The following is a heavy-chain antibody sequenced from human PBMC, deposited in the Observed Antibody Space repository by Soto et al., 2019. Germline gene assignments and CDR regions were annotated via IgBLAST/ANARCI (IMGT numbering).Heavy chain of an antibody. CDR3: VRGYCTSSASCEGDFQH. V-gene: IGHV1-46*01. Sequence: QVQLVQSGAEVKEPGASVKISCKASGYTFTTYHIYWVRQAPGQGLDWMGMIDPIGGNTGYARKFQGMVAMTRDTSTGTAYIEVNSLRVDATVIYFWVRGYCTSSASCEGDFQHGGQGTLVTVSS. J-gene: IGHJ1*01. D-gene: IGHD2-2*01. CDR2: IDPIGGNT. CDR1: GYTFTTYH.